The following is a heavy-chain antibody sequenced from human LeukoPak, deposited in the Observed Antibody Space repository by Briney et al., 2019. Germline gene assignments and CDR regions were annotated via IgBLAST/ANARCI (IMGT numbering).Heavy chain of an antibody. CDR2: INPNLGGP. V-gene: IGHV1-2*02. CDR1: GDTFTGHY. CDR3: ASSGRRSPYNWFDP. Sequence: ASVKVSCKASGDTFTGHYMNWVRQAPGQGLDWMGRINPNLGGPNYGQKFQGRVTMTRDKSISTAYMELSRLRSDDTAVYYCASSGRRSPYNWFDPWGQGTLVTVSS. D-gene: IGHD3-10*01. J-gene: IGHJ5*02.